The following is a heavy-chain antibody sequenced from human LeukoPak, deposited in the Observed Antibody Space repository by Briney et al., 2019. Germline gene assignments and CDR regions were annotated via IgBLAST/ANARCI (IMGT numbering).Heavy chain of an antibody. V-gene: IGHV3-30*18. J-gene: IGHJ4*02. CDR2: ISYDGSNK. CDR1: GFTFSSYG. Sequence: GRSLRLSCAASGFTFSSYGMHWVRQAPGKGLEWVAVISYDGSNKYYADSVMGRFTISRDNSKNTLYLQMNSLRAEDTTVYYCAKDLSRLPGDYWGQGTLVTVSS. D-gene: IGHD2-15*01. CDR3: AKDLSRLPGDY.